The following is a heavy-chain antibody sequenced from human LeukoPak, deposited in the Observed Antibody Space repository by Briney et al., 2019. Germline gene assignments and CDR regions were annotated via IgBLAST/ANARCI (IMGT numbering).Heavy chain of an antibody. D-gene: IGHD2-15*01. CDR2: IHHTGST. CDR3: ARERGQGSY. CDR1: GYSISSGYY. V-gene: IGHV4-38-2*02. J-gene: IGHJ4*02. Sequence: SETLSLTCSVSGYSISSGYYWGWIRQPPGKGLEWIGNIHHTGSTYYNPSLKSRVTISLDTSKNQFSLNLSSVTAADTAVYYCARERGQGSYWGQGTLVTVSS.